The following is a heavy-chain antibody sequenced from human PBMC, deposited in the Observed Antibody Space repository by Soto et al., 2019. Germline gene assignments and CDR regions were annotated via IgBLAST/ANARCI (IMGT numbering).Heavy chain of an antibody. CDR2: IDVRGSI. V-gene: IGHV4-34*01. CDR3: ARRKSSGWYYFDY. Sequence: QVQLQQWGSGLLKPSETLSLNCAVYGGSFSGHYWSWIRQPPGKGLEWIGEIDVRGSINNNPAPNSRLTILVHTSKSQISLRLTSLTAAETAVYYCARRKSSGWYYFDYWGQGTPVTVSS. D-gene: IGHD6-19*01. CDR1: GGSFSGHY. J-gene: IGHJ4*02.